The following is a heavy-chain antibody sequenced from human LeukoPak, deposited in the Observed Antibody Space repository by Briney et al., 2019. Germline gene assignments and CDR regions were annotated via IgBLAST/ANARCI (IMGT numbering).Heavy chain of an antibody. CDR1: GFTFSSYS. V-gene: IGHV3-21*01. CDR2: ISSSSSYI. D-gene: IGHD3-22*01. J-gene: IGHJ4*02. Sequence: GVSLRLSCAASGFTFSSYSMNWVRQAPGKGLEWVSSISSSSSYIYYADSVRGRFTISRDNAKNSLYLQMNSLRAEDTAVYYCARDLSYYDSSGYSHFDYWGQGTLVTVSS. CDR3: ARDLSYYDSSGYSHFDY.